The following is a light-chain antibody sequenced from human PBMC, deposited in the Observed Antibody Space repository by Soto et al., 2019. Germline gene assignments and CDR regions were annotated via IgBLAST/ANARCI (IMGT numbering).Light chain of an antibody. V-gene: IGKV3-15*01. CDR3: QQYNNWPPIT. CDR2: GAS. Sequence: ILLTQSPCTLSLSPGERATLSCRASRNVGSNLAWYMKKPGQSPRLLISGASTRATGIPARFSGSGSGTELTLTISSLQSEDFAAYYCQQYNNWPPITFGQGTRLEIK. CDR1: RNVGSN. J-gene: IGKJ5*01.